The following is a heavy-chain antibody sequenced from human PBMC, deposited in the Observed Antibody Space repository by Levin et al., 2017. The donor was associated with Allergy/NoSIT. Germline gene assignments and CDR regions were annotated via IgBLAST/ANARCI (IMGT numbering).Heavy chain of an antibody. Sequence: KPGGSLRLSCAASGFTFSSYSMNWVRQAPGRGLEWVSSITSSSSYIYYADSVKGRFTFSRDNAKNSLYLQMNSLRAEDTAVYYCARDQTTGYSYVYGMDVWGHGTTVTVSS. CDR1: GFTFSSYS. D-gene: IGHD5-18*01. J-gene: IGHJ6*02. CDR2: ITSSSSYI. V-gene: IGHV3-21*01. CDR3: ARDQTTGYSYVYGMDV.